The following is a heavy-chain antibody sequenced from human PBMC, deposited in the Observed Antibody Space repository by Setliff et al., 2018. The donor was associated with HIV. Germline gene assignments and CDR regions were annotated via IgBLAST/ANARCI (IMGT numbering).Heavy chain of an antibody. CDR2: IRYDGSNR. CDR1: GFTFSTYG. Sequence: QSGGSLRLSCAASGFTFSTYGMQWVRQAPGKGLEWVAFIRYDGSNRYYADSVKGRFTISRDNSKNTLYLQMNSLRAEDTAVYYCAKAEDYYGSGQIDYWGQGTLVTVSS. D-gene: IGHD3-10*01. V-gene: IGHV3-30*02. CDR3: AKAEDYYGSGQIDY. J-gene: IGHJ4*02.